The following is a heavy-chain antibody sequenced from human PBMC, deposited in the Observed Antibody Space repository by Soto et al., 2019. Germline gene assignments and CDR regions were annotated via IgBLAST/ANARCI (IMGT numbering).Heavy chain of an antibody. D-gene: IGHD6-19*01. V-gene: IGHV1-18*01. Sequence: ASVKVSCKASGYTFTSYGISWVRQAPGQGLEWMGWISAYNGNTNYAQKLQGRDTMNTDTSTSTAYMELRSLRTNDTAVYYCARDEPVAGFDYWGQGTLVTVSS. CDR2: ISAYNGNT. CDR3: ARDEPVAGFDY. J-gene: IGHJ4*02. CDR1: GYTFTSYG.